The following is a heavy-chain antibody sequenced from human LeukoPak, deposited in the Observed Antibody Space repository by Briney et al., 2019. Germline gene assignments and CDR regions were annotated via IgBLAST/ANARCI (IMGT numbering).Heavy chain of an antibody. D-gene: IGHD2/OR15-2a*01. CDR1: GFTFNSYA. J-gene: IGHJ3*02. Sequence: GGSLRLSCAASGFTFNSYAMSWVRQAPRKGLGWVSAISGSGGSTYYADSVKGRFTISRDNSKNTLYLQMNSLRAEDTAVYYCAKGPTSDAFDIWGQGTMVTVSS. V-gene: IGHV3-23*01. CDR2: ISGSGGST. CDR3: AKGPTSDAFDI.